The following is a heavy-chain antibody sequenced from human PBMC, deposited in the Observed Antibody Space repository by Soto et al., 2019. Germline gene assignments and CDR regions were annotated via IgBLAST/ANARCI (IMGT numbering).Heavy chain of an antibody. J-gene: IGHJ4*02. Sequence: QVQLVQSGAEVKKPGASVKDSCKASGYTFTIYGIIWVRQAPGQVREWMGWISAYNVNTNYAQKLQGRVTMTTDTSTSTAYMELRSLRSDYTAVYYCAREYSSASWLREYYFDSWGKGTLVTVSS. CDR1: GYTFTIYG. CDR3: AREYSSASWLREYYFDS. CDR2: ISAYNVNT. V-gene: IGHV1-18*01. D-gene: IGHD6-6*01.